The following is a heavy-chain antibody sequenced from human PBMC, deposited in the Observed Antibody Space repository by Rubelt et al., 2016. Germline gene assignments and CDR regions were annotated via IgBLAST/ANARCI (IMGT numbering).Heavy chain of an antibody. CDR3: ARAPRSTAAADY. CDR2: ISANNGDT. D-gene: IGHD6-13*01. V-gene: IGHV1-18*01. J-gene: IGHJ4*02. CDR1: GYTFTSYG. Sequence: QVQLVQSGAEVKKPGASVKVSCKASGYTFTSYGFDWVRQAPGLGLEWMGWISANNGDTDYAQKVQGRVTLTTDKSPSTAYMEVRSLRSDDTAVYYCARAPRSTAAADYWGQGTLVTVSS.